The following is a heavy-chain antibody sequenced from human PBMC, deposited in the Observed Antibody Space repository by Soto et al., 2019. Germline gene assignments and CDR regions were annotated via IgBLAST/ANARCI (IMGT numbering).Heavy chain of an antibody. Sequence: PGGSMKISCQGSGYSFTSYWIGWVRQMPGKGLEWMGIIYPGDSDTRYIPSFQGQVTISADKSISTAYLQWSSLKASYTAMYYCARRGAPQMSSSPYYYYGMDVWGQGTTVTVSS. CDR1: GYSFTSYW. J-gene: IGHJ6*02. D-gene: IGHD1-26*01. CDR2: IYPGDSDT. V-gene: IGHV5-51*01. CDR3: ARRGAPQMSSSPYYYYGMDV.